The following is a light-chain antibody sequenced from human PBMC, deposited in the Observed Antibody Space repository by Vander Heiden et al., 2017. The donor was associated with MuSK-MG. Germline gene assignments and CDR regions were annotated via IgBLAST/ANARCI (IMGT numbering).Light chain of an antibody. CDR3: QQLNLYPRT. J-gene: IGKJ1*01. CDR2: TAS. CDR1: QGITNY. V-gene: IGKV1-9*01. Sequence: DIQLTQSPSFLSASVGDTVTITCRASQGITNYLAWYQQKSGQAPKLLIYTASTLRRGVPSRFSGGGSGTDFTLTISSLQPEDFATYYCQQLNLYPRTFAQGIKVEI.